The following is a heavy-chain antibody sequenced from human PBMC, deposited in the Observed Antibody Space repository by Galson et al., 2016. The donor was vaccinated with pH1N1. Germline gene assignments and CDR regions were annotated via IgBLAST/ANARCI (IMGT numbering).Heavy chain of an antibody. CDR2: FDPEEGEI. D-gene: IGHD6-19*01. Sequence: SVKVSCKVSGYTLSELSMHWVRQAPGYGLEWMGGFDPEEGEIIYAQKFQGRVTMTEDMSTDTAHMEMSSLRSEDTAVYYCVPYVAVAGIKWFDPWGQGTLVTVSS. CDR1: GYTLSELS. J-gene: IGHJ5*02. V-gene: IGHV1-24*01. CDR3: VPYVAVAGIKWFDP.